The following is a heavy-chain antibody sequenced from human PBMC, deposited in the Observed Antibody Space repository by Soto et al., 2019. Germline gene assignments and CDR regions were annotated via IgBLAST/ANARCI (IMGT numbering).Heavy chain of an antibody. CDR2: MYNSGST. V-gene: IGHV4-4*09. Sequence: SETLSLTCTVSGGSISSYYWSWIRQPPGKGLEWIGYMYNSGSTYYNPSLKSRVTISVDTSKNQFSLKLSSVTAADTAVYYCARERPDGARLDPWGQGTLVTVSS. CDR3: ARERPDGARLDP. J-gene: IGHJ5*02. CDR1: GGSISSYY. D-gene: IGHD6-6*01.